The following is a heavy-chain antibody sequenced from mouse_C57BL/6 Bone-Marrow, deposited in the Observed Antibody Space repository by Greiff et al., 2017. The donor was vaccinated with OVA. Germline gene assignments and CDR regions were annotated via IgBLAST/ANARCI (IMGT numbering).Heavy chain of an antibody. Sequence: QVQLQQPGAELVKPGASVKLSCKASGYTFTSYWMHWVKQRPGQGLEWIGIIHPNSGSTNYNEKFKSKATLTVDKSSSTAYMQLSSLTSEDSAVYYGARGLYQRDWYLDVWGTGTTVTVSS. V-gene: IGHV1-64*01. CDR3: ARGLYQRDWYLDV. D-gene: IGHD2-12*01. J-gene: IGHJ1*03. CDR1: GYTFTSYW. CDR2: IHPNSGST.